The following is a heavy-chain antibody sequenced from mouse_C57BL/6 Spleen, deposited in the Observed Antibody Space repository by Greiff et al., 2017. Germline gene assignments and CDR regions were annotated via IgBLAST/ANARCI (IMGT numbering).Heavy chain of an antibody. CDR3: ARGDLGWYFDV. CDR2: INPNNGGT. D-gene: IGHD3-3*01. J-gene: IGHJ1*03. Sequence: VQLQQSGPELVKPGASVKISCKASGYTFTDYYMNWVKQSHGKSLEWIGDINPNNGGTSYNQKFKGKATLTVDKSSSTAYMELRSLTSEDSAVYYCARGDLGWYFDVWGTGTTVTVSS. V-gene: IGHV1-26*01. CDR1: GYTFTDYY.